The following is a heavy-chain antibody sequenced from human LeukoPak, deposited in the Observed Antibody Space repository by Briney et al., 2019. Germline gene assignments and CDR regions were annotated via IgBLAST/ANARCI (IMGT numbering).Heavy chain of an antibody. CDR3: ARAGIVGATEGVDAFDI. D-gene: IGHD1-26*01. CDR1: GFTFTGYY. J-gene: IGHJ3*02. CDR2: INPNSGGT. V-gene: IGHV1-2*02. Sequence: ASVKVSRKASGFTFTGYYMHWVRQAPGQGLEWMGWINPNSGGTNYAQKFQVRVTMTRDTSISTAYMELSRLRSDGTAVYYCARAGIVGATEGVDAFDIWGQGTKVTVSS.